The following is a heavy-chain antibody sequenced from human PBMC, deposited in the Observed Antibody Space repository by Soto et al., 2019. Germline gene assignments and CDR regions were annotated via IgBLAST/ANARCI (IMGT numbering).Heavy chain of an antibody. D-gene: IGHD6-6*01. V-gene: IGHV4-34*01. CDR3: ARARSPIAARPNWFDP. CDR2: INHSGST. J-gene: IGHJ5*02. CDR1: GGSFSGYY. Sequence: SETLSLTCAVYGGSFSGYYWSWIRHPPGKGLEWIGEINHSGSTNYNPSLKSRVTISVDTSKNQFSLKLSSVTAADTAVYYCARARSPIAARPNWFDPWGQGTLVTVSS.